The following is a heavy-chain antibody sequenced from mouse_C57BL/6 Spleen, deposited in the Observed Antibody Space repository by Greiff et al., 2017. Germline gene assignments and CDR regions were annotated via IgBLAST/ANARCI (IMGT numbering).Heavy chain of an antibody. CDR3: ATINTGAAPYAMDY. CDR1: GYTFTSYW. CDR2: INPSNGGT. J-gene: IGHJ4*01. V-gene: IGHV1-53*01. Sequence: QVQLQQPGTELVKPGASVKLSCKASGYTFTSYWMHWVKQRPGQGLEWIGNINPSNGGTNYNEKFKSKATLTVDKSSSTAYMQLSSLTSEDSAVFDGATINTGAAPYAMDYWGQGTSVTVSS. D-gene: IGHD1-1*01.